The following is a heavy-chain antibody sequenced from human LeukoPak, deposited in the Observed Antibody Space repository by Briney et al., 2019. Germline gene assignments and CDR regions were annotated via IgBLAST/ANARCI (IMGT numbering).Heavy chain of an antibody. J-gene: IGHJ6*02. CDR2: ISSSSSYI. CDR1: GFTFSSYS. D-gene: IGHD5-12*01. Sequence: GGSLRLSCAASGFTFSSYSMNWVRQAPGKGLEWVSSISSSSSYIYYADSAKGRFTISRDNAKNSLYLQMNSLRAEDTAVYYCARVPIRYGGYAPYYYYGMDVWGQGTTVTVSS. CDR3: ARVPIRYGGYAPYYYYGMDV. V-gene: IGHV3-21*01.